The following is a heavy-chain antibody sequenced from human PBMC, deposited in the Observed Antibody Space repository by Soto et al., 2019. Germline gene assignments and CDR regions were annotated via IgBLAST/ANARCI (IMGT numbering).Heavy chain of an antibody. CDR2: INPSDGNT. CDR1: GYSFSFYG. Sequence: GASVKVSCKASGYSFSFYGINWVRQAPGQGLEWMGWINPSDGNTNYAQKLQGRVTMTTDTSTSTAYMELRSLRSDDTAVYYCARDLPVAGTGGDYWGQGTLVTVSS. CDR3: ARDLPVAGTGGDY. J-gene: IGHJ4*02. V-gene: IGHV1-18*01. D-gene: IGHD6-19*01.